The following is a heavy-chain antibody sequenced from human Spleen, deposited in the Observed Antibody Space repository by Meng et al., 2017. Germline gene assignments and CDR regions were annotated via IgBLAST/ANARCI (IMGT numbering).Heavy chain of an antibody. CDR1: GGSVSSSGYS. D-gene: IGHD3-3*01. CDR3: ATETRIAIFGVVAFDS. J-gene: IGHJ5*01. Sequence: QLQLQESGSGLVKPSQTLSLTCAVSGGSVSSSGYSWSWIRQPPGKGLEWIGSIAYSGSSFYNPSLKSRLTMSVDTSKNQFSLKLTSVTAADTAVYYCATETRIAIFGVVAFDSWGQGTLVTVSS. V-gene: IGHV4-30-2*05. CDR2: IAYSGSS.